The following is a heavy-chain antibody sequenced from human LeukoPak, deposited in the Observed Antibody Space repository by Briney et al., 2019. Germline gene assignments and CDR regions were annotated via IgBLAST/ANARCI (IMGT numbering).Heavy chain of an antibody. CDR1: GFTFDDYA. D-gene: IGHD3-9*01. V-gene: IGHV3-9*01. CDR3: AKDSSYDILTGYSLYYFDY. CDR2: ISWNSGSI. J-gene: IGHJ4*02. Sequence: PGRSLRLSCAASGFTFDDYAMHWVRQAPGKGLEWVSGISWNSGSIGYADSVKGRFTISRDNAKNSLYLQMNSLRAEDTALYYCAKDSSYDILTGYSLYYFDYWGQGTLVTVSS.